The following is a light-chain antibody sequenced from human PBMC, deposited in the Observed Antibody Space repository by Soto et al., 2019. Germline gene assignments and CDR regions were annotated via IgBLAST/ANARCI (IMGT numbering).Light chain of an antibody. CDR2: DAS. CDR3: EQRSNWPPALT. Sequence: EIVLTQSPATLSLSPGERATLSCRASQSVGTFLAWYQHKPGQAPRLLIYDASNRATGVPARFSGRGSGTDFTLTISSLEPEDFAVYYCEQRSNWPPALTFGGGTKVEIK. V-gene: IGKV3-11*01. J-gene: IGKJ4*01. CDR1: QSVGTF.